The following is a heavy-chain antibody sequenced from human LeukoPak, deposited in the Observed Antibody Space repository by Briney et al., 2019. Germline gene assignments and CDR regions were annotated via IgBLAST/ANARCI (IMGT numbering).Heavy chain of an antibody. CDR2: MSPNSDNT. CDR1: GYTFTSYD. CDR3: ARDYGGSSAWFDP. V-gene: IGHV1-8*01. D-gene: IGHD4-23*01. J-gene: IGHJ5*02. Sequence: GASVKVSCKASGYTFTSYDINWVRQGTGQGLEWMGWMSPNSDNTGYAQKFQGRVTFTRDTSISTAYMELRSLTSEDTAVYYCARDYGGSSAWFDPWGQGTLVTVSS.